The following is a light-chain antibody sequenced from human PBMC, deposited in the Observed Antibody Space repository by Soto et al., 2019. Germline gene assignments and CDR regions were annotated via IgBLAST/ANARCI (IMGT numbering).Light chain of an antibody. CDR3: SSFSSITREV. CDR2: EVS. V-gene: IGLV2-14*01. J-gene: IGLJ2*01. CDR1: SSDVGGYSY. Sequence: QSALTQPASVSGSPGQSITISCTGTSSDVGGYSYVSWYQQHTGKTPKLMIYEVSNRPSGVSHRFSGSKSGNTASLTISGLQTEDEADYYCSSFSSITREVFGGGTQLTVL.